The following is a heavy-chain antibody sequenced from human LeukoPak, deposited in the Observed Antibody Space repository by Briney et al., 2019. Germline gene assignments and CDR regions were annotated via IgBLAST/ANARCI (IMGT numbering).Heavy chain of an antibody. D-gene: IGHD3-9*01. V-gene: IGHV4-34*01. CDR3: ARTYYDILTGYYNAIYFDY. CDR2: INHSGST. CDR1: GGSFSGYY. Sequence: SETLSLTCAVYGGSFSGYYWSWIRQPPGKGLEWIGEINHSGSTYYNPSLKSRVTISVDTSKNQFSLKLSSVTAADTAVYYCARTYYDILTGYYNAIYFDYWGQGTLVTVSS. J-gene: IGHJ4*02.